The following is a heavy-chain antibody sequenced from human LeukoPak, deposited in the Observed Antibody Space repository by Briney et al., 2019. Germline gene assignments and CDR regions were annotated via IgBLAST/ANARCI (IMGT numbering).Heavy chain of an antibody. CDR2: SSAYNCNT. Sequence: GASVKVSCKASGYTFTSYGISWVRQSPGQGLEGMGWSSAYNCNTNYAQKLQGRVTMTTDTSTSTAYMELRSLRSDDTAVYYFARRGTNYYGSGSFPPFFDYWGQGTLVTVSS. CDR1: GYTFTSYG. J-gene: IGHJ4*02. D-gene: IGHD3-10*01. V-gene: IGHV1-18*01. CDR3: ARRGTNYYGSGSFPPFFDY.